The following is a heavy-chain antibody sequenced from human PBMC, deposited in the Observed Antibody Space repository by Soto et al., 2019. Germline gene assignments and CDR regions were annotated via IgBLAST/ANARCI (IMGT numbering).Heavy chain of an antibody. CDR3: ARGPIMITFGGVIVIGPFDY. J-gene: IGHJ4*02. V-gene: IGHV1-18*01. CDR2: ISAYNGNT. D-gene: IGHD3-16*02. CDR1: GYTFTSYG. Sequence: ASVKVSCKASGYTFTSYGISWVRQAPGQGLEWMGWISAYNGNTNYAQKLQGRVTMTTDTSTSTAYMELRSLRSDDTAVYYCARGPIMITFGGVIVIGPFDYWGQGTLVTVSS.